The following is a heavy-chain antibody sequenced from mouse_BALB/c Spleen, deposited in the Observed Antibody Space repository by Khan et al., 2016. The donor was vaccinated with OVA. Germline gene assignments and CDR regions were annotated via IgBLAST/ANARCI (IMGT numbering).Heavy chain of an antibody. D-gene: IGHD1-1*01. CDR3: TRLAYYYDSEGFAY. CDR2: VSTGGSYT. J-gene: IGHJ3*01. V-gene: IGHV5-6*01. CDR1: GFTFSTYG. Sequence: EVELVESGGDLVKPGGSLKLSCAASGFTFSTYGMSWVRQTPDKRLEWVATVSTGGSYTNYQDSVKGRFTISRDNAKNTLYLQMSGLKSEDTAMFYCTRLAYYYDSEGFAYWGQGTLVTVSS.